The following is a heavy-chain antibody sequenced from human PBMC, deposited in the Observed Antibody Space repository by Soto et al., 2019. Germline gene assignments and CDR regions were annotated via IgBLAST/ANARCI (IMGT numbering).Heavy chain of an antibody. CDR1: GFTFSSYG. Sequence: GGSLRVSCAASGFTFSSYGMHWVRQAPGKGLEWVAVISYDGSNKYYADSVKGRFTISRDNSKNTLYLQMNSLRAEDTAVYYCAKDPGYSGSYYYFDYWGQGTLVTVSS. CDR2: ISYDGSNK. V-gene: IGHV3-30*18. CDR3: AKDPGYSGSYYYFDY. J-gene: IGHJ4*02. D-gene: IGHD1-26*01.